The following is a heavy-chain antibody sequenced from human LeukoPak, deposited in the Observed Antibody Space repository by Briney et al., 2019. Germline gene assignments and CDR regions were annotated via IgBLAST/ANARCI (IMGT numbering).Heavy chain of an antibody. Sequence: PSETLSLTCIVSGGSVSSGSYYWSWIRQPPGQGLEWIGYIYYSGSTNYNPSLKSRVTISVDTSKNQFSLKLSSVTAADTAVYYCARRKVDTGAPLDYWGQGTLVTVSS. V-gene: IGHV4-61*01. CDR3: ARRKVDTGAPLDY. J-gene: IGHJ4*02. CDR1: GGSVSSGSYY. D-gene: IGHD5-18*01. CDR2: IYYSGST.